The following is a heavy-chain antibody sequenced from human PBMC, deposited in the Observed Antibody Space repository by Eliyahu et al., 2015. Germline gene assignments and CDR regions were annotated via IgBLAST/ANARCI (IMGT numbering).Heavy chain of an antibody. D-gene: IGHD3-22*01. CDR3: ARRYSRWRYDSSGYHYNFDP. CDR2: IYYSGPT. Sequence: QLQLQESGPGLVKPSETLSLTFTVSGGXIXTSAYYWGWIRQPPGKGLEWIGSIYYSGPTYYNPSLKSRVTISVDTSKNQFSLNLISVTAADTAVYYCARRYSRWRYDSSGYHYNFDPWGQGTLVTVSS. J-gene: IGHJ5*02. V-gene: IGHV4-39*01. CDR1: GGXIXTSAYY.